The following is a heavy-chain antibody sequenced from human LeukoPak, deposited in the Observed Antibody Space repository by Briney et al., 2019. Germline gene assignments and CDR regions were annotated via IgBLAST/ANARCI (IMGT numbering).Heavy chain of an antibody. CDR2: ISSSSSYI. CDR3: ARAVLGYCSGGSCPHHFDY. CDR1: GFTFSSYS. J-gene: IGHJ4*02. V-gene: IGHV3-21*01. Sequence: GGSLRLSCAASGFTFSSYSMNWVRQAPGKGLEWVSSISSSSSYIYYADSVKGRFTISRDNAKNSLYLQMNSLRAEDTAVYYCARAVLGYCSGGSCPHHFDYWGQGTLVTVSS. D-gene: IGHD2-15*01.